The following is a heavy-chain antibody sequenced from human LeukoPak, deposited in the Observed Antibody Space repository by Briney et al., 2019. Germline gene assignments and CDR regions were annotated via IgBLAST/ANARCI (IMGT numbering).Heavy chain of an antibody. CDR1: GFTFSNYA. D-gene: IGHD6-25*01. V-gene: IGHV3-23*01. J-gene: IGHJ4*02. Sequence: GGSLRLSCAASGFTFSNYAMSWVRQAPGKGLEWISTISGSGGGTYYADSVKGRFTISRVNSKNTVSLQTDSLRVDDTAVYYCAKNDRYSSGPRYYFDDWGQGTLVTVSS. CDR3: AKNDRYSSGPRYYFDD. CDR2: ISGSGGGT.